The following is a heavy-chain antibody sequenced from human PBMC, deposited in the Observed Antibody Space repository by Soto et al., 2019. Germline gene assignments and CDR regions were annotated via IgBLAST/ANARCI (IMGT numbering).Heavy chain of an antibody. Sequence: GGSLRLSCAASGFTFSSYAMHWVRQAPGKGLEWVAVISYDGSNKYYADSVKGRFTISRDNSKNTLYLQMNSLRAEDTAVYYCAREGGTGTGMDVWGQGPTVTVSS. D-gene: IGHD3-9*01. CDR1: GFTFSSYA. V-gene: IGHV3-30-3*01. CDR3: AREGGTGTGMDV. J-gene: IGHJ6*02. CDR2: ISYDGSNK.